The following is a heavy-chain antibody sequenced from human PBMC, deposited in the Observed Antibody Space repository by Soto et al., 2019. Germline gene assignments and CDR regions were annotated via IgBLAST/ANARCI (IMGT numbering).Heavy chain of an antibody. V-gene: IGHV1-3*01. CDR1: GYTFTSYG. CDR2: INAANGDT. Sequence: ASVKVSCKASGYTFTSYGIHWVRQAPGQRLEWMGWINAANGDTKYSPKFQGRVTITRDTSASTAYMELSSLRSEDTAVYYCVRRHVSATAIDWFDPWGQGTLAT. J-gene: IGHJ5*02. CDR3: VRRHVSATAIDWFDP. D-gene: IGHD2-21*02.